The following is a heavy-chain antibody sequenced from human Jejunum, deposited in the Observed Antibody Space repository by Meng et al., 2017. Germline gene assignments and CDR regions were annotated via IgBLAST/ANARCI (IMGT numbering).Heavy chain of an antibody. CDR3: AKDEGTTTAFDH. D-gene: IGHD1-26*01. J-gene: IGHJ4*02. V-gene: IGHV1-2*06. CDR1: GYTFTAYY. Sequence: QVHLVQSGAEVKKPGASVTVSCEASGYTFTAYYVHWVRQAPGQGLEWMGRMNPNNGDTNYARKFQGRVTMTRATSTAYMDLSSLTSDDTAVYYCAKDEGTTTAFDHWGQGTLVTVSS. CDR2: MNPNNGDT.